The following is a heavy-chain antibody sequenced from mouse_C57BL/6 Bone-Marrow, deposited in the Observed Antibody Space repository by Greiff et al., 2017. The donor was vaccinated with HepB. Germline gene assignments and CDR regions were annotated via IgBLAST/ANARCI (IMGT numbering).Heavy chain of an antibody. Sequence: EVKVVESGGDLVKPGGSLKLSCAASGFTFSSYGMSWVRQTPDKRLEWVATISSGGSYTYYPDSVKGRFTISRDNAKNTLYLQMSSLKSEDTAMYYCARNPTTVVEDYAMDYWGQGTSVTVSS. CDR3: ARNPTTVVEDYAMDY. CDR2: ISSGGSYT. J-gene: IGHJ4*01. CDR1: GFTFSSYG. D-gene: IGHD1-1*01. V-gene: IGHV5-6*01.